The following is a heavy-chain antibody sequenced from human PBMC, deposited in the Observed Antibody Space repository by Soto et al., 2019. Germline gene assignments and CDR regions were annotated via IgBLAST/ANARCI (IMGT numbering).Heavy chain of an antibody. CDR3: ASSIN. CDR1: GFPFSSYG. CDR2: IWYDGSNK. J-gene: IGHJ4*02. Sequence: GGSLRLSCAASGFPFSSYGMHCVRQAPGKGLDWVGVIWYDGSNKDYAESVKGRFTISRDNSKNMLYLQMNSLRADDTAVYYCASSINWGQGTLVTVSS. V-gene: IGHV3-33*03.